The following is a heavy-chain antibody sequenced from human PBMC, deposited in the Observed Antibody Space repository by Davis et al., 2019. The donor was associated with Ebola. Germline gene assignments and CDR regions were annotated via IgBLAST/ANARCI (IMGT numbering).Heavy chain of an antibody. D-gene: IGHD3-10*01. J-gene: IGHJ6*02. V-gene: IGHV1-46*01. CDR2: INPSGGST. Sequence: ASVKVSCKASGYTFTSYYMHWVRQAPGQGLEWTGIINPSGGSTSYAQKFQGRVTMTRDTSTSTVYMELRSLRSDDTAVYYCASSATMIRGPDYGMDVWGQGTTVTVSS. CDR1: GYTFTSYY. CDR3: ASSATMIRGPDYGMDV.